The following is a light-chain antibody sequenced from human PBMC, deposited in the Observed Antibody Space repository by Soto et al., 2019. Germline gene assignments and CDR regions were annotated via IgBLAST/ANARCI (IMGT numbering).Light chain of an antibody. CDR3: EYYGSSIT. J-gene: IGKJ4*01. V-gene: IGKV3-20*01. CDR2: GTS. Sequence: IVWTQSPGTLSVSPGERVNLSCRTSQTISNNHLAWYQQKPGQAPRLLIHGTSNRATGIPDSLSGSGSGTDFTLTFSKLEPEDFAVYDCEYYGSSITFGGGTKVDIK. CDR1: QTISNNH.